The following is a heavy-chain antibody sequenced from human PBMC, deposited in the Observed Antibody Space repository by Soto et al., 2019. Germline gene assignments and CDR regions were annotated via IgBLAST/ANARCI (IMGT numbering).Heavy chain of an antibody. J-gene: IGHJ4*02. Sequence: QVQLQQWGARLLKPSETLSLTCAVYGGSFSTYYWSWVRQSPGKGLEWIGDLNHGGSTNYNPSLKGQVTISLDMSKNQFFLRLTSVTAADTAVYYCARGRAAAVWGQGTLVTVSS. CDR3: ARGRAAAV. CDR1: GGSFSTYY. V-gene: IGHV4-34*01. CDR2: LNHGGST. D-gene: IGHD2-2*01.